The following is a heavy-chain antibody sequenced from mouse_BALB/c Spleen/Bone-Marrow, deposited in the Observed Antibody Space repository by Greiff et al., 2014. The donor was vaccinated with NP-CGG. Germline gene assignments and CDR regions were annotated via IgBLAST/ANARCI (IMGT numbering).Heavy chain of an antibody. D-gene: IGHD2-14*01. CDR1: GFTFSDFY. CDR2: ISYGGSYI. J-gene: IGHJ4*01. V-gene: IGHV5-4*02. CDR3: ARDRGVQGYAMDY. Sequence: EVHLVQSGGGLVKPGGSLKLSCAASGFTFSDFYMYWVRQTPEKRLEWVATISYGGSYIYYPDSVKGRFTISRDDAKNNLYLQMSSRKSEDTAMYYCARDRGVQGYAMDYWGQGTSVTVSS.